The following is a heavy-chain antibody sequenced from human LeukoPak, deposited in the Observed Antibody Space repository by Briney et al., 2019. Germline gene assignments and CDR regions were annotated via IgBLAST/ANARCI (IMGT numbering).Heavy chain of an antibody. CDR1: GYTFTGYY. D-gene: IGHD6-6*01. Sequence: ASVKASCKASGYTFTGYYIHWVRQAPGQGLEWMGWINPNSGGTNYAQNLEGRVTMTRDTSIRTAYMELSSLTSDDTAVYYCARALSSLRLYYFDYWGQGTLITVFS. CDR3: ARALSSLRLYYFDY. CDR2: INPNSGGT. J-gene: IGHJ4*02. V-gene: IGHV1-2*02.